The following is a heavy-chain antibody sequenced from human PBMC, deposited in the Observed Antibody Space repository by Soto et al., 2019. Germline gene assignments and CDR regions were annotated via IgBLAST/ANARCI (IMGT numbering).Heavy chain of an antibody. Sequence: QVQLVESGGGLVEPGGSLRLSCAASGFTFSDYYMSWIREAPGKGLEWVAYISTSGSYTNYADSVKGRFTISRDDAKSSVYLQMNSLSAGDTAVYYCVRDTRGDQYDILTGFFDYWGQGNLVTVSS. D-gene: IGHD3-9*01. V-gene: IGHV3-11*05. CDR2: ISTSGSYT. J-gene: IGHJ4*02. CDR3: VRDTRGDQYDILTGFFDY. CDR1: GFTFSDYY.